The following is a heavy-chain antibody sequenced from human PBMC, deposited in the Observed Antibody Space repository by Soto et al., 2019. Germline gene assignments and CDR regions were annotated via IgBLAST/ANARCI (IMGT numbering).Heavy chain of an antibody. J-gene: IGHJ5*02. CDR2: IYYSGST. Sequence: QVQLQESGPGLVKPSQTLSLTCTVSGGSISSGDYYWSWIRQHPGKGLEWIGYIYYSGSTYYNPSLKSRVTISVDTSKNQCYLKLSSVTAADTAVYYCARGGDIGPGWFDPWGQGTLVTVSS. D-gene: IGHD2-15*01. CDR3: ARGGDIGPGWFDP. CDR1: GGSISSGDYY. V-gene: IGHV4-31*03.